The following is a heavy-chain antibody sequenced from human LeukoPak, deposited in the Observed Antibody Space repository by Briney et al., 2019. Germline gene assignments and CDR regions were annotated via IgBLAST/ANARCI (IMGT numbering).Heavy chain of an antibody. CDR1: GFTFSDYY. D-gene: IGHD6-19*01. CDR2: ISSGGRYV. V-gene: IGHV3-21*01. J-gene: IGHJ4*02. Sequence: GGSLRLSCAGSGFTFSDYYMSWVRQAPGKGLEWVSSISSGGRYVYYADSVKGRFTISRDNAKNSLYLQMNSLRAEDTAVYYCTRDVRDEYTSGWYPIGYWGQGTLVTVSS. CDR3: TRDVRDEYTSGWYPIGY.